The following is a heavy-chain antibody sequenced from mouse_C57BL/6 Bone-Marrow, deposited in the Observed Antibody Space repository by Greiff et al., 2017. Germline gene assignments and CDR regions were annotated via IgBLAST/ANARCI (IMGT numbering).Heavy chain of an antibody. J-gene: IGHJ4*01. CDR1: GYSITSDY. D-gene: IGHD2-3*01. CDR2: ISPSGST. V-gene: IGHV3-8*01. CDR3: AGSFDCYPYAMDY. Sequence: EVQLQQSGPGLAKPSQTLSLTCSVTGYSITSDYWNWIRQFPGNKLEYIGYISPSGSTSYNPSHNSRISISPDTSTSQSSLQLISVTTEDTATYYCAGSFDCYPYAMDYWGQGTSVTVSS.